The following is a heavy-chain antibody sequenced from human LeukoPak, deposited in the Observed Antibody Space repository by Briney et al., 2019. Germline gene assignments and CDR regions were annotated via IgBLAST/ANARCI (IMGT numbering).Heavy chain of an antibody. CDR2: INLDGSEK. Sequence: GGSLRLSCAASGFAFSNYWMSWVRQTPGKGLEWVASINLDGSEKYYVDSVKGRFTISRDNSKNTLYLQMNSLRAEDTAVYYCAKDSRRSGGSCAIFQHWGRGTLVTVSS. J-gene: IGHJ1*01. CDR1: GFAFSNYW. V-gene: IGHV3-7*01. D-gene: IGHD2-15*01. CDR3: AKDSRRSGGSCAIFQH.